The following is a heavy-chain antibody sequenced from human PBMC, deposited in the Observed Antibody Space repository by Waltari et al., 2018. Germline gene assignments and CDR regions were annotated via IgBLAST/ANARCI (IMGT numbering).Heavy chain of an antibody. V-gene: IGHV3-23*01. Sequence: EVQLLESGGGLVQPGGSLRLSCAASGFTFSSYAMSWVRQAPGKGLEWVSAISGSGGSTYYADAVKSRFTISRDNSKNTLYLQMNSLRAEGTAVYYCAIGSKGLGDYRGQGTLVTVSS. J-gene: IGHJ4*02. CDR1: GFTFSSYA. CDR2: ISGSGGST. CDR3: AIGSKGLGDY. D-gene: IGHD1-26*01.